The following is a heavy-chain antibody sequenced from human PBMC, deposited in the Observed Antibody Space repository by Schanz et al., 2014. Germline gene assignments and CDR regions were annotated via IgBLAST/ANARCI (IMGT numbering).Heavy chain of an antibody. CDR2: IWYDGSNK. CDR3: AKGMGYCSGGTCYVCYYYGLDV. V-gene: IGHV3-33*06. Sequence: QVQLVESGGGVVQPGRSLRLSCAASGFIFSSYGLHWVRQAPGKGLEWVAFIWYDGSNKYYADSEKGRFTISRDNSENTLYLQMNSLSADDTAVFYCAKGMGYCSGGTCYVCYYYGLDVWGQGTTVAVSS. D-gene: IGHD2-15*01. CDR1: GFIFSSYG. J-gene: IGHJ6*02.